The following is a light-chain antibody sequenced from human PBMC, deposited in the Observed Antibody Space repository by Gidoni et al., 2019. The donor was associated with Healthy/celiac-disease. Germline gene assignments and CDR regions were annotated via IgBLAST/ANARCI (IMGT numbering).Light chain of an antibody. Sequence: ESVWTQSPGTLSLSTGERATLSCRASQSVSSSYLAWYQQKPGQAPRLLIYGASSRATGIPDRFSGSGSGTDFTLTISRLEPEDFAVYYCQQYGSSPWWTFGQGTKVEIK. CDR3: QQYGSSPWWT. V-gene: IGKV3-20*01. J-gene: IGKJ1*01. CDR2: GAS. CDR1: QSVSSSY.